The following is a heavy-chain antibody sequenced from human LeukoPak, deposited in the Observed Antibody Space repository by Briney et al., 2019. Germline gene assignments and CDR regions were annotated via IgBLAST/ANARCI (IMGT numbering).Heavy chain of an antibody. J-gene: IGHJ5*02. CDR2: ISSSSTTT. CDR1: GFTFSSYS. D-gene: IGHD2-15*01. CDR3: ASLGYCRGGSCSSDNWFDP. V-gene: IGHV3-48*04. Sequence: GGSLRLSCAASGFTFSSYSMNWVRQAPGKGLEWVSYISSSSTTTYYADSVRGRFTISRDNAKNSLYLQMHSLGAEDMGVYYCASLGYCRGGSCSSDNWFDPWGQGTLVTVSS.